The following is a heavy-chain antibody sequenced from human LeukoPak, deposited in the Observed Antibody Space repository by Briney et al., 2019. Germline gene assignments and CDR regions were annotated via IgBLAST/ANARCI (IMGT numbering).Heavy chain of an antibody. J-gene: IGHJ4*02. CDR2: IRTQANNDAT. CDR3: AGDYNSLTGLNY. CDR1: GFTSSDSA. V-gene: IGHV3-73*01. D-gene: IGHD3-9*01. Sequence: GGSLRLSCAASGFTSSDSAMHWVRQASGKGLEWLGRIRTQANNDATAYGASVKGRFIISRDDSRNTAYLQMNSLKTEDTAVYYCAGDYNSLTGLNYWGQGTLVTVSS.